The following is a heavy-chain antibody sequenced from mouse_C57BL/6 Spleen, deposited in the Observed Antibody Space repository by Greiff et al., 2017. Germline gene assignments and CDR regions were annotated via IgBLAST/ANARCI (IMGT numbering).Heavy chain of an antibody. CDR3: ASPYHYGSNYVGYFDV. D-gene: IGHD1-1*01. CDR1: GYTFTDYY. Sequence: QVQLQQSGAELVRPGASVKLSCKASGYTFTDYYINWVKQRPGQGLEWIARIYPGSGNTYYTEKFKGKATLTAEKSSSTAYMQLSSLTSEDSAVYFCASPYHYGSNYVGYFDVWGTGTTVTVSS. V-gene: IGHV1-76*01. CDR2: IYPGSGNT. J-gene: IGHJ1*03.